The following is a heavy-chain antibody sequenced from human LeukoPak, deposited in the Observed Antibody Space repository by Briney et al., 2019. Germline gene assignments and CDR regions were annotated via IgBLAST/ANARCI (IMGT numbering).Heavy chain of an antibody. D-gene: IGHD6-13*01. J-gene: IGHJ3*02. CDR2: IYYSGST. Sequence: SETLSLTCTVSGGSISSYYWSWIRQPPGKGLEWIGYIYYSGSTNYNPSLKSRVTISVDTSKNQFSLKLSSVTAADTAVYYCARVAIAAAGYDAFDIWGQGTMVTVSS. CDR1: GGSISSYY. V-gene: IGHV4-59*01. CDR3: ARVAIAAAGYDAFDI.